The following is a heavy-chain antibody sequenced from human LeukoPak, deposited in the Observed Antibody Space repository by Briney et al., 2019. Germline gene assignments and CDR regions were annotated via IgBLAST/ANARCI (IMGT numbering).Heavy chain of an antibody. V-gene: IGHV4-39*01. CDR2: IYYSGST. J-gene: IGHJ4*02. CDR3: ARHSVGATGY. Sequence: SETLSLNCTVSGGFISSGGQYLRWIRQPPVTRLEWIGSIYYSGSTYYNPSLKSRVTISVDTSKNQFSLKLSSVTAADTAVYYCARHSVGATGYWGQGTLVTVSS. D-gene: IGHD1-26*01. CDR1: GGFISSGGQY.